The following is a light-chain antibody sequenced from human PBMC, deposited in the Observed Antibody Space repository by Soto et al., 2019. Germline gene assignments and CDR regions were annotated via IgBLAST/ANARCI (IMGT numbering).Light chain of an antibody. V-gene: IGKV3-20*01. CDR3: QQYGSAPWT. Sequence: PGERATISCRASQSVSSNYLAWYQQKPGQAPRLLIYAASNRASGIPDRFGGSGSGTDFTLTVSRLEPEDFAVYYCQQYGSAPWTFCQGTNVEI. CDR2: AAS. J-gene: IGKJ1*01. CDR1: QSVSSNY.